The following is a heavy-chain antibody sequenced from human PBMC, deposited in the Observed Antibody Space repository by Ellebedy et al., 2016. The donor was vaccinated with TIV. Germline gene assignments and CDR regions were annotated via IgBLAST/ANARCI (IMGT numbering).Heavy chain of an antibody. Sequence: GESLKISXAASGFTFRADWMHWVRQAPGKGLEWVSRINPDGSDTTYGDSVRGRFTISRDNARNIVYLQMNSLRAEDTAVYYCATDGTYGNFDNWGQGTLVTVSS. D-gene: IGHD1-26*01. J-gene: IGHJ4*02. CDR1: GFTFRADW. CDR2: INPDGSDT. V-gene: IGHV3-74*01. CDR3: ATDGTYGNFDN.